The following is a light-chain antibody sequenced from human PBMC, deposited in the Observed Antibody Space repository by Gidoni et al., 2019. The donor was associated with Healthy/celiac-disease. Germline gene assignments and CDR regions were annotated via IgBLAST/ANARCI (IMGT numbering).Light chain of an antibody. CDR2: KAS. CDR1: QSISSW. CDR3: QQYNSYSQT. V-gene: IGKV1-5*03. Sequence: DIQLTQSPSTLSASVGDRVTITCRASQSISSWLAWYQQKPGKDPKLLIYKASSLESGVPSRCSGSGSGTEFTLTISSMQPDDVATDYCQQYNSYSQTFGPGTKVDIK. J-gene: IGKJ3*01.